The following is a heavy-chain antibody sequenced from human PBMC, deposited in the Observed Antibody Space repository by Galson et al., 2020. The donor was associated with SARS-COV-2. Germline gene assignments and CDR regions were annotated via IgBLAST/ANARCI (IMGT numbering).Heavy chain of an antibody. CDR3: ATEVVTANFDY. CDR1: GFTFSSYG. D-gene: IGHD2-21*02. CDR2: ISYDGSNK. V-gene: IGHV3-30*03. J-gene: IGHJ4*02. Sequence: GGSLRLSCAASGFTFSSYGMHWVRQAPGKGLEWVAVISYDGSNKYYADSVKGRFTISRDNSKNTLYLQMNSLRAEDTAVYYCATEVVTANFDYWGQGTLVTVSS.